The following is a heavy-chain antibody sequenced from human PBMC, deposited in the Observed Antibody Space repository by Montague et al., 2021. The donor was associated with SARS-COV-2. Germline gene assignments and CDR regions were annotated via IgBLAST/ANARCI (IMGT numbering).Heavy chain of an antibody. J-gene: IGHJ4*02. CDR2: ISSSSSYI. CDR1: VFTFSSYS. D-gene: IGHD3-9*01. CDR3: ARDPHYDILAGYYSY. V-gene: IGHV3-21*01. Sequence: SLRLSCAASVFTFSSYSMNWVRQAPGKGLEWVSSISSSSSYIYYADSVKGRFTISRDNAKNSLYLQMNSLRAEDTAVYYCARDPHYDILAGYYSYWGQGTLVTVSS.